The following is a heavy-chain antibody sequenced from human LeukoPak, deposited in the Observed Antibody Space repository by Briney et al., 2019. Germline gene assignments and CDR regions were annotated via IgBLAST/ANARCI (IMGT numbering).Heavy chain of an antibody. V-gene: IGHV3-23*01. D-gene: IGHD3-3*01. CDR3: AKDPNPFYDFWSGYK. CDR2: IGGRDDRT. J-gene: IGHJ4*02. Sequence: GGSLRLSCAASGFTFTGHTMTWLRQAPGKGLEWVSIIGGRDDRTYYADSVKGRFTISRDNSKNILYLQMNSLRAEDTAVYYCAKDPNPFYDFWSGYKWGQGSLVTVSS. CDR1: GFTFTGHT.